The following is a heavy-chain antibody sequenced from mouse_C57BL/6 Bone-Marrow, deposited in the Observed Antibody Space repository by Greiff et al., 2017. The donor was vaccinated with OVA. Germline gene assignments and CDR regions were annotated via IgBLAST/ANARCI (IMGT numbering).Heavy chain of an antibody. Sequence: LVESGAELAKPGASVKLSCKASGYTFTSYWMHWVKQRPGQGLEWIGYINPSRGYTKYNQKFKDKATLTADKSSSTAYMQLSSLTYEDSAVYYCARYGSSYEWYFDVWGTGTTVTVSS. CDR1: GYTFTSYW. V-gene: IGHV1-7*01. CDR3: ARYGSSYEWYFDV. D-gene: IGHD1-1*01. J-gene: IGHJ1*03. CDR2: INPSRGYT.